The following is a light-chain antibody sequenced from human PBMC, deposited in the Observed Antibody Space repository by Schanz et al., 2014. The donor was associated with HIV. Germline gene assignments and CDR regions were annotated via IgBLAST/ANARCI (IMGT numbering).Light chain of an antibody. CDR1: YSNIGNNY. Sequence: QSVLTQPPSVSAAPGQKVIISCSGDYSNIGNNYVSWYQQFPGTAPRLLIFADYQRPSEIPDRISGSKTGTSATLAINGLQTGDEADYYCATWHSSLREVVFGGGTKLTVL. J-gene: IGLJ2*01. CDR3: ATWHSSLREVV. V-gene: IGLV1-51*01. CDR2: ADY.